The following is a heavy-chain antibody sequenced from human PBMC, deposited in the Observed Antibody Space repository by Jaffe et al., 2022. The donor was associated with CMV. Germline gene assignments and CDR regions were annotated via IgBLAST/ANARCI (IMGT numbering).Heavy chain of an antibody. CDR1: GFTFSSYE. J-gene: IGHJ3*02. D-gene: IGHD3-22*01. Sequence: EVQLVESGGGLVQPGGSLRLSCAASGFTFSSYEMNWVRQAPGKGLEWVSYISSSGSTIYYADSVKGRFTISRDNAKNSLYLQMNSLRAEDTAVYYCAREGGGAYYYDSSGYLDAFDIWGQGTMVTVSS. V-gene: IGHV3-48*03. CDR3: AREGGGAYYYDSSGYLDAFDI. CDR2: ISSSGSTI.